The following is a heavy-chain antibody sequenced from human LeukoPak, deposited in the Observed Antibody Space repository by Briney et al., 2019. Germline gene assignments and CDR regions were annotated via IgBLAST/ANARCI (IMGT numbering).Heavy chain of an antibody. V-gene: IGHV1-2*02. CDR2: INPNSGGT. CDR3: ARDRYCSSTSCDAEYFQH. CDR1: GYTFTGYY. J-gene: IGHJ1*01. D-gene: IGHD2-2*01. Sequence: ASVKVSCKASGYTFTGYYMHWVRQAPGQGREWMGWINPNSGGTNYAQKFQGRVTMARDTSISTAYMELSRLRSDDTAVYYCARDRYCSSTSCDAEYFQHWGQGTLVTVSS.